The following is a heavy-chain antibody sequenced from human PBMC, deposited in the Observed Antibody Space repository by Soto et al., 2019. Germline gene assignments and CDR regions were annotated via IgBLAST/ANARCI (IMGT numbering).Heavy chain of an antibody. CDR1: GGSISSGGYY. J-gene: IGHJ6*02. V-gene: IGHV4-31*03. Sequence: SETLSLTCTVSGGSISSGGYYWSWIRQHPGKGLEWIGYIYYSGSTYYNPSLKSRVTISVDTSKNQFSLKLSSVTAADTAVYYCARGEIRGDYYYGMDVWGQGTTVTVS. D-gene: IGHD3-10*01. CDR3: ARGEIRGDYYYGMDV. CDR2: IYYSGST.